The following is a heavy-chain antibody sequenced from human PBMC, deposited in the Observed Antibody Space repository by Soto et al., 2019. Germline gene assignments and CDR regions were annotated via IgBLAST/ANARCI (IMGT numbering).Heavy chain of an antibody. V-gene: IGHV5-51*01. CDR2: IYPGDSDT. CDR3: ARTNHNYCSSGTCYPPDF. Sequence: GESLKISCKASGYSFTRYWIGWVRQMPGKSLEWMGIIYPGDSDTRYSPSFQGQVTISADKSISTAYLQWSSLKASDTAAYYCARTNHNYCSSGTCYPPDFWGQGTLVTVSS. D-gene: IGHD2-15*01. J-gene: IGHJ4*02. CDR1: GYSFTRYW.